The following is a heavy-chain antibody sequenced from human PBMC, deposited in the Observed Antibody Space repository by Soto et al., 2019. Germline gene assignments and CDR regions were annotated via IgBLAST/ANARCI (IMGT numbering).Heavy chain of an antibody. CDR2: ITAYNGAT. J-gene: IGHJ4*02. D-gene: IGHD3-22*01. CDR1: GYTFTNYA. Sequence: QVQLVQSGAEVKKPGASVKVSCRDSGYTFTNYAITWVRQAPGQGLEWMGWITAYNGATNYEEMLQGRVTMTTDTSTSTAYMELRSLRSDDTAVYSCAKGRFYASSGPPTLDYFDYWGQGTLVTVSS. V-gene: IGHV1-18*01. CDR3: AKGRFYASSGPPTLDYFDY.